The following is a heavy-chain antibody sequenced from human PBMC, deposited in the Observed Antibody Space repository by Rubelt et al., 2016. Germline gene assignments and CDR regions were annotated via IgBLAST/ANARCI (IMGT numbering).Heavy chain of an antibody. CDR2: MSYSGNT. CDR3: ARDTYHYESSSYSPFDY. V-gene: IGHV4-59*12. Sequence: PGEGLEWIGIMSYSGNTNYNPSLKSRVTMSVDTSKNQFSLRLSSVTAADTAVYYCARDTYHYESSSYSPFDYWGQGTLVTVSS. D-gene: IGHD3-22*01. J-gene: IGHJ4*02.